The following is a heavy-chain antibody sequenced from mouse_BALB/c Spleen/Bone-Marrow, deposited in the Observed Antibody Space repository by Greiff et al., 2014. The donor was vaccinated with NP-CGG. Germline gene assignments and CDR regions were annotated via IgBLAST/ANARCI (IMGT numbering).Heavy chain of an antibody. J-gene: IGHJ2*01. Sequence: VHVKQSGPELVKPGAPVKMSCKASGYTFTSYIMHWVKQKPGQGLEWIGYINPYNDDTKYNEKFKGKATLTSDKSSSTAYMELSSLTSEDSAVYYCARSYGSPFDYWGQGTTLTVSS. V-gene: IGHV1-14*01. CDR2: INPYNDDT. D-gene: IGHD1-1*01. CDR1: GYTFTSYI. CDR3: ARSYGSPFDY.